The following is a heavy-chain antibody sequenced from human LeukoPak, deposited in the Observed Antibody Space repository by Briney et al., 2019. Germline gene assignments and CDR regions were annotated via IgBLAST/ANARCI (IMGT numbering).Heavy chain of an antibody. CDR3: AKEGLELPDYYYGMDV. J-gene: IGHJ6*02. V-gene: IGHV3-30*18. D-gene: IGHD1-7*01. Sequence: GGSLSLSCAASGFTFSSYGMHWVRQAPGKGLEWVAVISYDGSNKYYADSVKGRFTISRDNSKNTLYLQMNSLRAEDTAVYYCAKEGLELPDYYYGMDVWGQGTKLTVSS. CDR2: ISYDGSNK. CDR1: GFTFSSYG.